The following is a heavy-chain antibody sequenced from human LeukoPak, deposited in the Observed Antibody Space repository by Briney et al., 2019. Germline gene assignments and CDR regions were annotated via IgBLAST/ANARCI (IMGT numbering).Heavy chain of an antibody. D-gene: IGHD3-10*01. CDR3: ARGELGYFQH. J-gene: IGHJ1*01. CDR2: IYPGYSDA. Sequence: GESLKISCKVSGYILTNNWIGWVRQVPGKGLEWMGLIYPGYSDAKYSPSFQGQVTFSVDKSTSTAYLQWSSLKASDTAMYYCARGELGYFQHWGQGTLVTVSS. V-gene: IGHV5-51*01. CDR1: GYILTNNW.